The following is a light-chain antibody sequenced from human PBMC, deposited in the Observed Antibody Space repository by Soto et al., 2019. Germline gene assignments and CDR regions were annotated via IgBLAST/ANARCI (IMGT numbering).Light chain of an antibody. CDR1: QSISSW. CDR3: QQYNSYSRT. J-gene: IGKJ1*01. Sequence: DMQMTQSPSTLSGSVGDRVTIXXRASQSISSWLAWYQQKPGKAPKLXIYDASSLESGVPSRFSGSGSGTEFTLAISSLQPDDFATYYCQQYNSYSRTFGQGTKVDIK. V-gene: IGKV1-5*01. CDR2: DAS.